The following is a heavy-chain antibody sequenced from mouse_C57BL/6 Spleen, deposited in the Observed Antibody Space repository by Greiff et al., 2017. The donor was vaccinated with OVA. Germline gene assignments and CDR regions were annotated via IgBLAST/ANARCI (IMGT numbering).Heavy chain of an antibody. CDR1: GYTFTDYN. Sequence: VQLQQSGPELVKPGASVKIPCKASGYTFTDYNMDWVKQSHGKSLEWIGDINPNNGGTIYNQKFKGKATLTVDKSSSTAYMELRILTSEDTAVYYCARKTYGSSYPFAYWGQGTLVTVSA. V-gene: IGHV1-18*01. CDR3: ARKTYGSSYPFAY. J-gene: IGHJ3*01. D-gene: IGHD1-1*01. CDR2: INPNNGGT.